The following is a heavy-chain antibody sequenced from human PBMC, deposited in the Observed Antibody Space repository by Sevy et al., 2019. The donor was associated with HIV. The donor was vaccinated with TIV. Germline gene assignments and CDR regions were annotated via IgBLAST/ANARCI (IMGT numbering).Heavy chain of an antibody. J-gene: IGHJ3*02. CDR2: INPNSGGT. CDR3: ARSISAGNPDAFDI. Sequence: ASVKVSCKASGYTFTGYYMHWVRQAPGQGLEWMVWINPNSGGTNYAQKFQGRVTMTRDTSISTAYMELSRLRSDDTATSYCARSISAGNPDAFDIWGQGTMVTVSS. D-gene: IGHD3-3*02. CDR1: GYTFTGYY. V-gene: IGHV1-2*02.